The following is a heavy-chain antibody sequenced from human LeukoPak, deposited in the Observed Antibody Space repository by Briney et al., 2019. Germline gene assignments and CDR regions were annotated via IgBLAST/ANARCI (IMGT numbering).Heavy chain of an antibody. CDR3: ARDQEAFDY. CDR1: GYSFTSNY. V-gene: IGHV1-46*01. CDR2: IYLRDGST. Sequence: GASVKVSCKASGYSFTSNYIHWMRQAPGQGLEWMGMIYLRDGSTSYAQKFQGRVTVTRDTSTSTVHMELSGLRSEDTAVYYCARDQEAFDYWGQGTLVTVSS. J-gene: IGHJ4*02.